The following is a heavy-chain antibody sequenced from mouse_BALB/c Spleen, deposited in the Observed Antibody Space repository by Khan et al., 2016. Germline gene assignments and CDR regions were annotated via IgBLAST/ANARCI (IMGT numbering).Heavy chain of an antibody. V-gene: IGHV9-3-1*01. Sequence: QIQLVQSGPELKKPGETVRISCKASGYTFTNYGMNWVKQAPGKGLKWMGWINTYTGEPTYADDFKGRFAFSLETSASTAYLQINNLKNEDTATXLCASPDYGSSRGFAYWGQGTLVPVSP. D-gene: IGHD1-1*01. J-gene: IGHJ3*01. CDR1: GYTFTNYG. CDR2: INTYTGEP. CDR3: ASPDYGSSRGFAY.